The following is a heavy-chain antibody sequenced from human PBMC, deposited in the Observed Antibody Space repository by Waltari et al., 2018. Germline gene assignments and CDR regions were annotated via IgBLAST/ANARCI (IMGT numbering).Heavy chain of an antibody. CDR3: ARDSGLDV. CDR2: ITDAGHYI. J-gene: IGHJ6*02. Sequence: VQLVESGGGLVQPGGSLRLSCAASGFTFRSYNVNWVRQAPGEGLEWVASITDAGHYIYYADSGKGRFTISRDDAKNSLSLLLNSLRADDTAVYYCARDSGLDVWGQGTTVTVSS. CDR1: GFTFRSYN. V-gene: IGHV3-21*02.